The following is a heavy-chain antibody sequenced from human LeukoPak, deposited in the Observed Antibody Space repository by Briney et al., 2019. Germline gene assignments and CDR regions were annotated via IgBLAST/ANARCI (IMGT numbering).Heavy chain of an antibody. D-gene: IGHD3-22*01. V-gene: IGHV3-48*03. CDR2: ISSSGSKI. J-gene: IGHJ4*02. CDR1: GFTFSSYE. CDR3: ARDNGYYDSSGYLARFDY. Sequence: GGSLRLSCAASGFTFSSYEMNWVGQAPGKGLEGVAYISSSGSKIYYADSVKGRLTIYRDKAKNSLYLQMNSLRAEDTAVYYCARDNGYYDSSGYLARFDYWGQGTLVTVSS.